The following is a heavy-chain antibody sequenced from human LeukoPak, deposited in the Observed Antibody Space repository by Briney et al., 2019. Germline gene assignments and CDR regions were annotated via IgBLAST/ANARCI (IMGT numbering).Heavy chain of an antibody. CDR1: EFTFSSYG. Sequence: GGSLRLSCAASEFTFSSYGMHWVRQAPGKGLEWVAVISYDGSNKYYADSVKGRFTISRDNSKNTLSLQMNSLRAEDTAVYYCAKDVYSSGWYAIDYWGQGTLVTVSS. CDR3: AKDVYSSGWYAIDY. CDR2: ISYDGSNK. D-gene: IGHD6-19*01. V-gene: IGHV3-30*18. J-gene: IGHJ4*02.